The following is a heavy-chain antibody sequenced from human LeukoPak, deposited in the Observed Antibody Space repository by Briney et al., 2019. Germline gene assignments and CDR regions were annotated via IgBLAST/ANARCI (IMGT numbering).Heavy chain of an antibody. D-gene: IGHD4-17*01. Sequence: AETLSLTCAVSTDSISSHYWSWIRQPPGKGLEWIGYISYIGSTNYNPSLKSRVTISIDTSKNQFSLKLRSVTAADTAVYYCARDLITVTKGFDIWGQGTMVSVSS. V-gene: IGHV4-59*11. CDR1: TDSISSHY. J-gene: IGHJ3*02. CDR2: ISYIGST. CDR3: ARDLITVTKGFDI.